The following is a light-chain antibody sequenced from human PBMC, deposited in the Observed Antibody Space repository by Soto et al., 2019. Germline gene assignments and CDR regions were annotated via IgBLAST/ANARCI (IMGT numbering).Light chain of an antibody. V-gene: IGKV3-20*01. CDR2: DAS. CDR3: QLYGSSPLT. CDR1: QSVSSNF. Sequence: EIVLTQSPGTLSLSPGERATLSCRASQSVSSNFLAWYKQKPGQAPRLLIYDASSRATGIPDRFSGSGSGTDFTLTISRLEPEDFAVYYCQLYGSSPLTFGGGTKVEIK. J-gene: IGKJ4*01.